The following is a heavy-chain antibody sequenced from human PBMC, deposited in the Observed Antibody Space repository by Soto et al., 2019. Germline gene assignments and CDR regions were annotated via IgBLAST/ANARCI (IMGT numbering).Heavy chain of an antibody. CDR3: AKNGQPPYYYYGLDV. D-gene: IGHD2-8*01. CDR2: ISGYNGDT. V-gene: IGHV1-18*01. CDR1: GYTFTSYG. Sequence: ASVKASCKASGYTFTSYGISWVRQAPGQGLEWMGWISGYNGDTNYAQKFQGRVSMTIDTSTTTAYMELRSLTSDDTAVYYCAKNGQPPYYYYGLDVWGQGTKVTVSS. J-gene: IGHJ6*02.